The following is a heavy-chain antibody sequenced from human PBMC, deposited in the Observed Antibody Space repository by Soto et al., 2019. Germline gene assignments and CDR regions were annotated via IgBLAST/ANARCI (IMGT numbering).Heavy chain of an antibody. D-gene: IGHD6-19*01. J-gene: IGHJ4*02. CDR3: AKDWVAGTGYFFDY. V-gene: IGHV3-23*01. CDR1: GFTFSGNA. CDR2: ISNSGST. Sequence: EVQLLESGGGLVQPGGSLRLSCEASGFTFSGNAMSWVRQAPGKGLEWVSSISNSGSTFYADSVKGRFSISRDNSKSTLYLQMNSLRADDTAVYYCAKDWVAGTGYFFDYWGQGTLVTVSS.